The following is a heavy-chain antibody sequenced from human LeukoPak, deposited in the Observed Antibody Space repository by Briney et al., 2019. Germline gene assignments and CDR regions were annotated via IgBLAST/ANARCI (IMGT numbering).Heavy chain of an antibody. CDR3: ARDGSIAVKNWFDP. V-gene: IGHV3-23*01. Sequence: PGGSLRLSCTASGITFSNYAMSWVRQAPGKGLEWISIINSGGDSTVYSGSVKGRFTISRDNAKNSLYLQMNSLRAEDTAVYYCARDGSIAVKNWFDPWGQGTLVTVSS. J-gene: IGHJ5*02. CDR1: GITFSNYA. D-gene: IGHD6-19*01. CDR2: INSGGDST.